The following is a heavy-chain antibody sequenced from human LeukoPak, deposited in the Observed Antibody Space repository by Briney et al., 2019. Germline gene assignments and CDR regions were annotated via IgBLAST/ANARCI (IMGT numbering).Heavy chain of an antibody. CDR1: GFTFSTYW. J-gene: IGHJ4*02. CDR3: ARDIDGAVPRGLFVF. Sequence: PGGSLRLSCVGSGFTFSTYWMSWVRQAPGKGLEWVANIKQDGSEKYYVDSLKGRFTISRDNAKNSLYLQMNSLRAEDTAVYYCARDIDGAVPRGLFVFWGQGTLVTVSS. D-gene: IGHD3-10*01. V-gene: IGHV3-7*05. CDR2: IKQDGSEK.